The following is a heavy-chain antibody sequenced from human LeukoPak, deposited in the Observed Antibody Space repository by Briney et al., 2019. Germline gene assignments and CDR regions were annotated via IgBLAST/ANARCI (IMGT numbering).Heavy chain of an antibody. J-gene: IGHJ4*02. CDR1: GFSVSNNY. V-gene: IGHV3-53*01. D-gene: IGHD3-16*02. Sequence: PGGSLRLSCAASGFSVSNNYMSWVRQAPGQGLEWVSVIYTGGSTHYADSVKGRFIISRDNSKNTVYLQMNSLRADDTAVYFCARDLTFGGVIAETYFDYWGQGTLVTVSS. CDR2: IYTGGST. CDR3: ARDLTFGGVIAETYFDY.